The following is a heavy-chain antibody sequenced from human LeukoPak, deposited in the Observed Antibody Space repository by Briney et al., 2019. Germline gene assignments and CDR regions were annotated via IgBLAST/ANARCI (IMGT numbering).Heavy chain of an antibody. J-gene: IGHJ4*02. V-gene: IGHV3-23*01. CDR2: ISGSGGST. CDR3: AKGFTYYYDSSGYF. Sequence: GGSLRLSCAASGFTFSSYAMSWVRQAPGKGLEWVSAISGSGGSTYYADSVKGRFTTSRDNSKNTLYLQMNSLRAEDTAVYYCAKGFTYYYDSSGYFGGQGTLVTVSS. CDR1: GFTFSSYA. D-gene: IGHD3-22*01.